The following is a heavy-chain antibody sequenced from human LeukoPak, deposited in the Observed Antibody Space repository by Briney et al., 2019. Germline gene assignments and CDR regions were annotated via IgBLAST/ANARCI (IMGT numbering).Heavy chain of an antibody. Sequence: SETLSLTCTVSGGSVSSGSYYWSWIRQPPGKGLEWIGYIYYSGSTNYNPSLRSRVTISVDTSKNQFSLKLSSVTAADTAVYYCASGAITIFGVVNSFDYWGQGTLVTVSS. J-gene: IGHJ4*02. D-gene: IGHD3-3*01. CDR2: IYYSGST. CDR3: ASGAITIFGVVNSFDY. V-gene: IGHV4-61*01. CDR1: GGSVSSGSYY.